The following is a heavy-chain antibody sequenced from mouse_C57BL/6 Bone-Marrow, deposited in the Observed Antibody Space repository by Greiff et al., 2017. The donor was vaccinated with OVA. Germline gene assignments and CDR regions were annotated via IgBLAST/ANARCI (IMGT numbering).Heavy chain of an antibody. Sequence: VQLQQPGAELVKPGASVKLSCKASGYTFTSYWMHWVKQRPGQGLEWIGMIHPNSGSTNYNEKFKSKATLTVDKSSSTAYMQLSSLTSEDSAVYYCARYLITTVHDAMDYWGQGTSVTVSS. CDR2: IHPNSGST. CDR3: ARYLITTVHDAMDY. D-gene: IGHD1-1*01. J-gene: IGHJ4*01. CDR1: GYTFTSYW. V-gene: IGHV1-64*01.